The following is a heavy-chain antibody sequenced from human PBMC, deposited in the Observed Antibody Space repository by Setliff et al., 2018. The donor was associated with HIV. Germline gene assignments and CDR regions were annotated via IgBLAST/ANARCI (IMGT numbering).Heavy chain of an antibody. CDR1: GFTFRDYS. J-gene: IGHJ4*02. CDR2: LGKSNSRM. V-gene: IGHV3-48*01. Sequence: GESLKISCTASGFTFRDYSMNWVRQAPGKGLEWVSYLGKSNSRMTYAGSVKGRFTISGDNAKNTLYLQMNSLTSEDTAVYYCARDLNWAFDYWGQGILVTVSS. D-gene: IGHD1-1*01. CDR3: ARDLNWAFDY.